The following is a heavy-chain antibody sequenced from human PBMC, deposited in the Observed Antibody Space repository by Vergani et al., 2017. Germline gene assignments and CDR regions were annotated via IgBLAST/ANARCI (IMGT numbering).Heavy chain of an antibody. CDR3: ARDLRTPFDC. CDR2: ISSSSNYI. J-gene: IGHJ4*02. CDR1: GFIFSSYS. Sequence: EVQMVESGGGLVKPGGSLRLSCAASGFIFSSYSMNWVRQAPGKGLEWVSSISSSSNYIYYADSVRGRFTISRDNAKNSLFLQMSSLRAEDTAVYYCARDLRTPFDCWGQGTLVTVSS. D-gene: IGHD2-15*01. V-gene: IGHV3-21*01.